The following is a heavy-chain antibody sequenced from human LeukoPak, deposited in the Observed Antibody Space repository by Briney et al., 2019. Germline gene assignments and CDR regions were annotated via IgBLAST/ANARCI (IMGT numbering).Heavy chain of an antibody. Sequence: PSETLSLTCTVSGASISSYYWSWIRQPPGKGLEWIGYIYYSGSTNYNPSLKSRVTISVDTSKNQFSLKLSSVTAADTAVYYCSRENGAFSPFGYWGQGILVTV. V-gene: IGHV4-59*01. CDR3: SRENGAFSPFGY. J-gene: IGHJ4*02. CDR1: GASISSYY. D-gene: IGHD2-8*01. CDR2: IYYSGST.